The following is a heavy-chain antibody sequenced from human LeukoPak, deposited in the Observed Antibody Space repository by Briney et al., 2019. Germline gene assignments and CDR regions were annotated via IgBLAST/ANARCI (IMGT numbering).Heavy chain of an antibody. Sequence: GGSLRLSCAASGFAFSSYAMSWVRQAPGKGLEWVGHIRSKADGGTPDYIAPVKGRFTISRDDSKDTLYLQMNSLNTEDTAMYYCTTRSPARYCSDGACYSSADYWGQGTLVTVSS. CDR2: IRSKADGGTP. D-gene: IGHD2-15*01. V-gene: IGHV3-15*01. CDR1: GFAFSSYA. CDR3: TTRSPARYCSDGACYSSADY. J-gene: IGHJ4*02.